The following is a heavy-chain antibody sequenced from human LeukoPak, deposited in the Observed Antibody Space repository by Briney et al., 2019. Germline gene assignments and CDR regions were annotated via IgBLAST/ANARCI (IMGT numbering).Heavy chain of an antibody. V-gene: IGHV1-69*01. D-gene: IGHD3-22*01. Sequence: SVKVSCQASGGSFNSYALSWVRQAPGQGLAWVGGIIPIFGTANYAQKFQGRVTITADESTSTAYMELSSLRSEDTAVYYCARNRGGGLLGIDYWGQGTLVTVSS. CDR3: ARNRGGGLLGIDY. CDR2: IIPIFGTA. CDR1: GGSFNSYA. J-gene: IGHJ4*02.